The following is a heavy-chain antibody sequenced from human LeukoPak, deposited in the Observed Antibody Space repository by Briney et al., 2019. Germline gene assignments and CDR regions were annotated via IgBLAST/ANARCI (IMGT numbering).Heavy chain of an antibody. J-gene: IGHJ4*02. CDR3: ARMDTAMAPWDY. CDR2: IYYSGST. V-gene: IGHV4-39*07. Sequence: SETLSLTCTVSGGSISSSSYYWGWIRQPPGKGLEWIGSIYYSGSTYYNPSLKSRVTISVDTSKNQFSLKLSSVTAADTAVYYCARMDTAMAPWDYWGQGTLVTVSS. CDR1: GGSISSSSYY. D-gene: IGHD5-18*01.